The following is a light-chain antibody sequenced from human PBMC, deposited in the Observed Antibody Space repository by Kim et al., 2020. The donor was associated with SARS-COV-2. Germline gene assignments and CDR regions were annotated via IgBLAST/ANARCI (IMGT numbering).Light chain of an antibody. CDR2: GNN. V-gene: IGLV3-19*01. CDR1: SLRSYY. Sequence: ALGHTGSTKCQGASLRSYYATWYHQKQGQAPILVTYGNNNRPSGIPDRFSGSTSGNTASLTISATQAGNEADYYCNSRDSNDNVVFGGGTQLT. J-gene: IGLJ2*01. CDR3: NSRDSNDNVV.